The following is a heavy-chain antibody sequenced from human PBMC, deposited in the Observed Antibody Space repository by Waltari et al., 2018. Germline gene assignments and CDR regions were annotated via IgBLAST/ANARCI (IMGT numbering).Heavy chain of an antibody. CDR1: GYTFTSYY. CDR2: INPSGGST. V-gene: IGHV1-46*01. CDR3: ARVYGSGTSYYYGMDV. D-gene: IGHD3-10*01. J-gene: IGHJ6*02. Sequence: QVQLVQSGAEVKKPGASVKVSCQASGYTFTSYYMHWVRQATGQGLEWMGIINPSGGSTSYAQKFQGRVTMTRDTSTSTVYMELSSLRSEDTAVYYCARVYGSGTSYYYGMDVWGQGTTVTVSS.